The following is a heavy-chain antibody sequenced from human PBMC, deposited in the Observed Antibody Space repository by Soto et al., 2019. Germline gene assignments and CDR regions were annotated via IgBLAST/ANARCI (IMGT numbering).Heavy chain of an antibody. CDR3: VRRVSGNYDY. D-gene: IGHD1-7*01. CDR2: ISSNGGTT. J-gene: IGHJ4*02. Sequence: EVQLAESGGGMVQPGGSLRLSCVASGFTFSSYDMHWVRQAPGKGLEYVSSISSNGGTTYYGNSVKGSFTISRDNSKNTLYLQMGSLRAEDMAVYYCVRRVSGNYDYWGQGTLVPVSS. V-gene: IGHV3-64*01. CDR1: GFTFSSYD.